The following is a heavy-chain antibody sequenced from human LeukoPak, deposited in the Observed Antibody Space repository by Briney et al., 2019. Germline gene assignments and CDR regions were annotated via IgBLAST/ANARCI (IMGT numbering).Heavy chain of an antibody. CDR3: VKGHCSSSSCFPNYYYYMDL. Sequence: GRSLRLSCAGSVFIFDEYAMHWVRQAPGKGLEWVSGIIWNSASIAYTDSVKGRFTISRDNAKNLLFLQMTSLRAADTALYYCVKGHCSSSSCFPNYYYYMDLWATGTTVTVPS. CDR1: VFIFDEYA. D-gene: IGHD2-15*01. CDR2: IIWNSASI. V-gene: IGHV3-9*01. J-gene: IGHJ6*03.